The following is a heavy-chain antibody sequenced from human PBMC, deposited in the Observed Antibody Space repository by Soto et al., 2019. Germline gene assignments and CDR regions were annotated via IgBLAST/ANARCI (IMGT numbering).Heavy chain of an antibody. J-gene: IGHJ4*02. CDR3: AVTYYDFWSGYWNFDY. CDR2: IYYSGST. CDR1: GGSISSSSYY. V-gene: IGHV4-39*01. D-gene: IGHD3-3*01. Sequence: PSETLSLTCTVSGGSISSSSYYWGWIRQPPGKGLEWIGSIYYSGSTYYNPSLKSRVTISVDTSKNQFSLKLSSVTAADTAVYYCAVTYYDFWSGYWNFDYWGQGTLVTVSS.